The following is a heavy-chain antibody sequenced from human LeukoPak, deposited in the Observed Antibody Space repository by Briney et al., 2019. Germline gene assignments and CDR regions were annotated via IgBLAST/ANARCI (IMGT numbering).Heavy chain of an antibody. J-gene: IGHJ5*02. CDR1: GFTVSSNY. CDR3: ARAYHDYGEGFDP. CDR2: IYSGGST. Sequence: PGGSLRHSCAPSGFTVSSNYMSWVPQAPGKGLEWVSVIYSGGSTYYADSVKGRFTISRDNSKNTLYLQMNSLRAEDTAVYYCARAYHDYGEGFDPWGQGTLVTVSS. V-gene: IGHV3-53*01. D-gene: IGHD4-17*01.